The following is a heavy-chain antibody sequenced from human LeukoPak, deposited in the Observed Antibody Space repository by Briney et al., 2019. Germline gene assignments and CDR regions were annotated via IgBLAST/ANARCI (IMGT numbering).Heavy chain of an antibody. CDR3: AREAPWGSPIDY. V-gene: IGHV3-64*01. CDR1: GFTFSSYA. Sequence: GGSLRLSCAASGFTFSSYAMHWVRQAPGKGLEYVSAISSNGGSTCYANSVKGRFTISRDNSKNTLYLQMGSLRAEDMAVYYCAREAPWGSPIDYWGQGTLVTVSS. CDR2: ISSNGGST. D-gene: IGHD7-27*01. J-gene: IGHJ4*02.